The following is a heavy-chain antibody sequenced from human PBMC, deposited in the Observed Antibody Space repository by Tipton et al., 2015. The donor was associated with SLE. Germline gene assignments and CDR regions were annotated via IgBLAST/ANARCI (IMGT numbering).Heavy chain of an antibody. CDR2: ISPGGTTI. D-gene: IGHD3-3*01. CDR1: GFTFSTYE. J-gene: IGHJ3*02. V-gene: IGHV3-48*03. CDR3: ARVRDYDFWSGSAFDI. Sequence: GSLRLSCAASGFTFSTYEMNWVRQAPGKGLEWVSYISPGGTTIYYADSGKGRFTISRDDAENSLYLQMNSLRAEDTAVYYCARVRDYDFWSGSAFDIWGQGTMVTVSS.